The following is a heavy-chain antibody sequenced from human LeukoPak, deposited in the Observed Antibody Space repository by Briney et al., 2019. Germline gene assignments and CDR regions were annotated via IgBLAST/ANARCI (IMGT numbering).Heavy chain of an antibody. CDR2: IYISGST. D-gene: IGHD4-11*01. V-gene: IGHV4-61*02. Sequence: PSETLSLTCTVSGVAISSGTSYWSWIRQPAGDGLEWVGRIYISGSTNYNPSLKSRVTISLDTSKNQFSLSLSSVTAADTAVYYCVGLDYSDLSHYFDYWGQGTLVTVSS. CDR3: VGLDYSDLSHYFDY. J-gene: IGHJ4*02. CDR1: GVAISSGTSY.